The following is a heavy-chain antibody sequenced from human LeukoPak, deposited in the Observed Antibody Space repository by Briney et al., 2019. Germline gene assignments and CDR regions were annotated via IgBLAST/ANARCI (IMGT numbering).Heavy chain of an antibody. V-gene: IGHV4-61*02. CDR2: IDPSGST. D-gene: IGHD3-22*01. Sequence: SETLSLTCTVSGGSISSGSYYWSWIRQPAGKGLEWIGRIDPSGSTNYNPSLKSRVTISVDTSKNQFSLKLSSMTAADTAVYYCASLTTAEAFDIWGQGTMVTVSS. J-gene: IGHJ3*02. CDR1: GGSISSGSYY. CDR3: ASLTTAEAFDI.